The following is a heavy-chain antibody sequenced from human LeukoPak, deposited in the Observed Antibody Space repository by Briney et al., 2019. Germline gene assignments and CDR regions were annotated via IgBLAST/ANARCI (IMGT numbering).Heavy chain of an antibody. V-gene: IGHV1-69*13. CDR1: GGTFISYA. D-gene: IGHD5-18*01. CDR2: IIPIFGTA. J-gene: IGHJ6*03. CDR3: ARGRSGLMGIDSYGYTPIYYYYYYMDV. Sequence: ASVKVSCKASGGTFISYAISWVRQAPGQGLEWMGGIIPIFGTANYAQKFQGRVTITADESTSTAYMELSSLRSEDTAVYYCARGRSGLMGIDSYGYTPIYYYYYYMDVWGKGTTVTVSS.